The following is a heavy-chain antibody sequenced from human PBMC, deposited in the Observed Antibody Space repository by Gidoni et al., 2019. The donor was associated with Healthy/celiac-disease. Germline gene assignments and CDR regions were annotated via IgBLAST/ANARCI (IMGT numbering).Heavy chain of an antibody. Sequence: TNYNPSLKSRVTISVDTSKNQFSLKLSSVTAADTAVYYCARVGVTYSGNNWFDPWGQGTLVTVSS. J-gene: IGHJ5*02. D-gene: IGHD5-12*01. V-gene: IGHV4-59*01. CDR3: ARVGVTYSGNNWFDP. CDR2: T.